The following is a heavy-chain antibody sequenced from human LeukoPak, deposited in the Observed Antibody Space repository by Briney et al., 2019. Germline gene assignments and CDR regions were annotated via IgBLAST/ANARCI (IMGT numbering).Heavy chain of an antibody. J-gene: IGHJ4*02. Sequence: ASVKVSCKASGYTFTSYGISWVRQAPGQGLEWMGWISAYNGNTNYAQKLQGRVTMTTDTSTSTAYMELRSLRSDDTAVYYCARFTYYYDSSGYFLDCWGQGTLVTVSS. CDR2: ISAYNGNT. V-gene: IGHV1-18*01. CDR1: GYTFTSYG. CDR3: ARFTYYYDSSGYFLDC. D-gene: IGHD3-22*01.